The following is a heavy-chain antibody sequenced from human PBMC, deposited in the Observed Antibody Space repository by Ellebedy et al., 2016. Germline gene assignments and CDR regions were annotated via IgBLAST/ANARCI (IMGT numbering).Heavy chain of an antibody. CDR1: GLNFNTFF. D-gene: IGHD4-17*01. J-gene: IGHJ4*02. V-gene: IGHV3-23*01. Sequence: GGSLRLXCTASGLNFNTFFMSWVRQAPGKGLEWVSTISAGSDTTRLADSVKGRFTISRDSSKNLVYLRMNNLRVEDTAVYFCRQGHYADLWGQGTLVTVSS. CDR3: RQGHYADL. CDR2: ISAGSDTT.